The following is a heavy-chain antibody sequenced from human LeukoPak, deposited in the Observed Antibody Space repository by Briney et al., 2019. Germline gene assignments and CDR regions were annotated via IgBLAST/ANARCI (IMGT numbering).Heavy chain of an antibody. Sequence: GGSLRLSSAASGFTFSSYSMNWVRQAPGKGLEWVSSISSSSSYIYYADSVKGRFTISRDNAKNSLYLQMNSLRAEDTAVYYCARDVRVSPVYCSGGSCYPDWGQGTLVTVSS. CDR3: ARDVRVSPVYCSGGSCYPD. D-gene: IGHD2-15*01. CDR2: ISSSSSYI. J-gene: IGHJ4*02. V-gene: IGHV3-21*01. CDR1: GFTFSSYS.